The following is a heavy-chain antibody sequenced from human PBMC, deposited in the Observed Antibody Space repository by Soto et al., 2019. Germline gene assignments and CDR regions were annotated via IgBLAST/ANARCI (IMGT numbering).Heavy chain of an antibody. J-gene: IGHJ4*02. CDR2: IYYSGDT. CDR3: ARQVWFGEFLSILDY. CDR1: GGSISSSSYY. Sequence: SETLSLTCTVSGGSISSSSYYWGWIRQPPGKGLEWIGSIYYSGDTYYNPSLKSRVTISVDTSKNQFSLKLSSVTAADTAVYYCARQVWFGEFLSILDYWGQGTLVTVSS. V-gene: IGHV4-39*01. D-gene: IGHD3-10*01.